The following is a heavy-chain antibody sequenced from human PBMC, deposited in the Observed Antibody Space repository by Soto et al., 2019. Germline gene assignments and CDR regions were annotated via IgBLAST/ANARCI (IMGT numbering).Heavy chain of an antibody. CDR3: ARQIYDSDTGPNFQYYFDS. J-gene: IGHJ4*02. CDR2: IDPSDSQT. CDR1: GYSFAGYW. V-gene: IGHV5-10-1*01. D-gene: IGHD3-22*01. Sequence: GESLKISCKGSGYSFAGYWITWVRQKPGKGLEWMGRIDPSDSQTYYSPSFRGHVTISATKSITTVFLQWSSLRASDSAMYYCARQIYDSDTGPNFQYYFDSWGQGTPVTVSS.